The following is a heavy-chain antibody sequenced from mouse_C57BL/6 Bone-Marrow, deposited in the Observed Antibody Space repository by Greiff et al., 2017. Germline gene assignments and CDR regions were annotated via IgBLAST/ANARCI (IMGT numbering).Heavy chain of an antibody. D-gene: IGHD2-5*01. CDR2: IDPENGDT. J-gene: IGHJ3*01. CDR3: TTRSNYYRAWFAY. Sequence: VQLKESGAELVRPGASVKLSCTASGFNIKDDYMHWVKQRPEQGLEWIGWIDPENGDTEYASKFQGKATITADTTSNTAYLQLSSLTSEDTAVYYCTTRSNYYRAWFAYWGQGTLVTVSA. CDR1: GFNIKDDY. V-gene: IGHV14-4*01.